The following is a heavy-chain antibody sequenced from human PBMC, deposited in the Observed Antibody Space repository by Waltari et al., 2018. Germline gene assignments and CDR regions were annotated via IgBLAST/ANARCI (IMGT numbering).Heavy chain of an antibody. CDR3: ARGVAWYSSSWFDP. CDR1: GGTFSSYA. V-gene: IGHV1-69*05. Sequence: QVQLVQSGAEVKKPGSSVKVSCKASGGTFSSYAISWVRQAPGKGLEWMGGIIPIFGTANYAQKFQGRVTITTDESTSTAYMELSSLRSEDTAVYYCARGVAWYSSSWFDPWGQGTLVTVSS. J-gene: IGHJ5*02. D-gene: IGHD6-13*01. CDR2: IIPIFGTA.